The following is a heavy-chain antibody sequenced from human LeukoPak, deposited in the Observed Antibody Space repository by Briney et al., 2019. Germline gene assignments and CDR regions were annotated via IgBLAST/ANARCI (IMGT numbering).Heavy chain of an antibody. Sequence: PSETLSLTCTVSGGSISTYYWSWIRQPPGKGLEWIGCIYCSGITNYNPSLKSRATISMDQSKNQLSLKVSSVTAADTAVYYCARNGYYSADNWGLGTLVTVSS. J-gene: IGHJ4*02. CDR1: GGSISTYY. V-gene: IGHV4-59*12. CDR3: ARNGYYSADN. CDR2: IYCSGIT. D-gene: IGHD4-17*01.